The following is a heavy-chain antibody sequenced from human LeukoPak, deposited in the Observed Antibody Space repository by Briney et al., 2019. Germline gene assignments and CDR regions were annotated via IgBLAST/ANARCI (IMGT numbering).Heavy chain of an antibody. CDR1: GGSISSSSYY. Sequence: SETLSLTCSVSGGSISSSSYYWGWIRQPPGNGLEWIRTIYYSGSTYYNPSLKSRVTISVATSKKPSSLKLSSVTAAYTAMYYCARDSSSLYVYGWFDPWGQGTLVTVSS. V-gene: IGHV4-39*07. CDR3: ARDSSSLYVYGWFDP. J-gene: IGHJ5*02. D-gene: IGHD6-13*01. CDR2: IYYSGST.